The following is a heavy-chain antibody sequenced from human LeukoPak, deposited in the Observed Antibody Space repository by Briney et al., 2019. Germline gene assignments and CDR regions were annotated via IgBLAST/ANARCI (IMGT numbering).Heavy chain of an antibody. Sequence: PGGSLRLTCAASGFTFSGYYMSWIRQAPGKGLEWVSYISSSGSTIYYADSVKGRFTISRDNAKNSLYLQMNSLRAEDTAVYYCARDKFYKYGDYRNWFDPWGQGTLVTVSS. CDR3: ARDKFYKYGDYRNWFDP. CDR1: GFTFSGYY. J-gene: IGHJ5*02. CDR2: ISSSGSTI. D-gene: IGHD4-17*01. V-gene: IGHV3-11*01.